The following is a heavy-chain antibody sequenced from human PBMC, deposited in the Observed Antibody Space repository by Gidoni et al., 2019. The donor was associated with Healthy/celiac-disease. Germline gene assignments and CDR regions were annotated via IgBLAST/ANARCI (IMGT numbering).Heavy chain of an antibody. CDR3: TRDRATVVTPGNWFDP. Sequence: VQLVGSGGGFVKPGGSLRLSCTASGFPFGYYALSWFRQAPGKGLGWVGFIRSKAYGGTTEYAASVKGRFTISRDDSKSIAYLQMNSLKTEDTAVYYCTRDRATVVTPGNWFDPWGQGTLVTVSS. J-gene: IGHJ5*02. CDR1: GFPFGYYA. CDR2: IRSKAYGGTT. D-gene: IGHD4-17*01. V-gene: IGHV3-49*05.